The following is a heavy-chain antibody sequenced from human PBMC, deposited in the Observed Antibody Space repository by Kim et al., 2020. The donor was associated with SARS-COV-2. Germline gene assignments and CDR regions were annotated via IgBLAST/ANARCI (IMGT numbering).Heavy chain of an antibody. J-gene: IGHJ4*02. CDR2: IYYSGST. CDR3: ARDWDRRTGYSSSWYPEHYFDY. D-gene: IGHD6-13*01. V-gene: IGHV4-61*01. Sequence: SETLSLTCTVSGGSVSSGSYYWSWIRQPPGKGLEWIGYIYYSGSTNYNPSLKSRVTISVDTSKNQFSLKLSSVTAADTAVYYCARDWDRRTGYSSSWYPEHYFDYWGQGTLVTVSS. CDR1: GGSVSSGSYY.